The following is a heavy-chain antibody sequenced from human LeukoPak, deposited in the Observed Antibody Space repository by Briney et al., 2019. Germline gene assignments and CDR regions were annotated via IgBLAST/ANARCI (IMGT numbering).Heavy chain of an antibody. J-gene: IGHJ3*02. CDR1: GYTFTSYY. CDR3: ARWGYCSGGSGSSNGAFDI. Sequence: ASVKVSCKASGYTFTSYYMHWVRQAPGQGLEWMGIINPSGGSTSYAQKFQGRVTMTRDTSTNTVYMELSSLRSEDTAVYYCARWGYCSGGSGSSNGAFDIWGQGTMVTVSS. CDR2: INPSGGST. D-gene: IGHD2-15*01. V-gene: IGHV1-46*01.